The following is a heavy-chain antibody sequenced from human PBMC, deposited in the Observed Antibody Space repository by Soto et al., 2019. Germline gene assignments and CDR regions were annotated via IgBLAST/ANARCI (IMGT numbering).Heavy chain of an antibody. D-gene: IGHD6-19*01. J-gene: IGHJ4*02. V-gene: IGHV1-18*04. Sequence: QVQLVQSGGEVKKPGASVRLSCKTSGYTFTNYGLTWVRQAPGQGLEWIGWVSAYNRNSNYAQKFEDRVTMTNDTSTKTAYLELRSLRSDDTAVYYCARERQWAPLLYWGEGTLLTVSP. CDR3: ARERQWAPLLY. CDR2: VSAYNRNS. CDR1: GYTFTNYG.